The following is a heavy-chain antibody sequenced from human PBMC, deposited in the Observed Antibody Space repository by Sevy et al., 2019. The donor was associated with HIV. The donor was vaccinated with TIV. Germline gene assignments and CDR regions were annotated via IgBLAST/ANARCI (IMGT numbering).Heavy chain of an antibody. Sequence: GGSLRLSCRGSGFTFSDSAVHWVRQGPGKGLEWVAVISYDGGNKYYEDSVKGRFTISRDNSKSMAYLQMNSLRAEDAALYYCARGPYNSGLRFDYWGRGTLVTVSS. J-gene: IGHJ4*02. V-gene: IGHV3-30-3*01. CDR2: ISYDGGNK. CDR3: ARGPYNSGLRFDY. D-gene: IGHD6-19*01. CDR1: GFTFSDSA.